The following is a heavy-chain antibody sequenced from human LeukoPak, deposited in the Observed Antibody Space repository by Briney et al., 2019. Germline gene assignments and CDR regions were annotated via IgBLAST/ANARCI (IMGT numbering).Heavy chain of an antibody. CDR3: ARHIPDTAMVYGMDV. CDR2: IYPGDSDT. Sequence: GESLKISCKGSGYSFTSYWIGWVRQMPGKGLEWMGIIYPGDSDTRYSPSFQGQVTISADKSISTAYLQWSSLKASDTAMYYCARHIPDTAMVYGMDVWGQGTTVTVSS. V-gene: IGHV5-51*01. CDR1: GYSFTSYW. J-gene: IGHJ6*02. D-gene: IGHD5-18*01.